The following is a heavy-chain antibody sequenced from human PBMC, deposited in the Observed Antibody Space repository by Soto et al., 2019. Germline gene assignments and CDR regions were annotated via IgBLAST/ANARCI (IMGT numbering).Heavy chain of an antibody. CDR2: IYYSGST. Sequence: SETLSLTCTVSGGSISSGGYYWSWNRQHPGKGLEWIGYIYYSGSTYYNPSLKSRVTISVDTSKNQFSLKLSSVTAADTAVYNCAKDFTDSSGPTLGMGVWGQGTTVTVSS. V-gene: IGHV4-31*03. CDR3: AKDFTDSSGPTLGMGV. J-gene: IGHJ6*02. D-gene: IGHD6-19*01. CDR1: GGSISSGGYY.